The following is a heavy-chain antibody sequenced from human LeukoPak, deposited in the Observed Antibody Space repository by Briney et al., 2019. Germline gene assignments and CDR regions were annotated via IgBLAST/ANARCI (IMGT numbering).Heavy chain of an antibody. CDR2: ISHRGSP. V-gene: IGHV4-38-2*02. CDR3: ARDGGFYYTASPNSWFDP. D-gene: IGHD2-15*01. Sequence: SETLSLTCIVSGYSIGSDYCWGWIRQAPGKGLEWIGSISHRGSPYYNPSLQSRVTMSADTPNNHFSLRLSSVTAADTAVYYCARDGGFYYTASPNSWFDPWGQGILVTVSS. CDR1: GYSIGSDYC. J-gene: IGHJ5*02.